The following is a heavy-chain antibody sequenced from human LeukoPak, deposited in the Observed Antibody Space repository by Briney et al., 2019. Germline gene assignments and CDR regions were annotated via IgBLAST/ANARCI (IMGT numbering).Heavy chain of an antibody. V-gene: IGHV5-51*01. CDR1: GYSFRTYW. J-gene: IGHJ4*02. CDR3: AIHVNSGGGH. D-gene: IGHD2-15*01. CDR2: VYLGDSDT. Sequence: GEPLNISGQGSGYSFRTYWIGWVRKVQGKGLEWMGVVYLGDSDTRYSPSFQGQVTISADKSISTAYLQWSSLKASDTAMYYGAIHVNSGGGHWGQGTLVTVSS.